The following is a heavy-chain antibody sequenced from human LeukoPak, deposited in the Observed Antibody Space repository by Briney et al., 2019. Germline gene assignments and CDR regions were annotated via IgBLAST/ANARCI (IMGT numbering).Heavy chain of an antibody. CDR3: ARVISAAGTRDGY. Sequence: PGGSLRLSCAASGFTFSSCGMHWVRQAPGKGLEWVALIWYDGSNKYYTDAVKGRFTISRDNSKNTLYLQMNSLRAEDTAVYYCARVISAAGTRDGYWGQGTLVTVSS. CDR1: GFTFSSCG. D-gene: IGHD6-13*01. CDR2: IWYDGSNK. V-gene: IGHV3-30*02. J-gene: IGHJ4*02.